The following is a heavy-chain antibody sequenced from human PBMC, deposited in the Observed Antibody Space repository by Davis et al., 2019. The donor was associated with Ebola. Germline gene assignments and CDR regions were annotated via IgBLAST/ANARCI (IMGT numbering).Heavy chain of an antibody. CDR1: GFTFSRYW. V-gene: IGHV3-74*01. CDR3: ARSSYQPDY. J-gene: IGHJ4*02. Sequence: GESLKISCAASGFTFSRYWMHWVRPAPGKGLVYVSRISSDGGITSYADSVKGRFTISRDNAKSTLYLQMNSLTAEDTAVYYCARSSYQPDYWGQGTLVTVSS. D-gene: IGHD2-2*01. CDR2: ISSDGGIT.